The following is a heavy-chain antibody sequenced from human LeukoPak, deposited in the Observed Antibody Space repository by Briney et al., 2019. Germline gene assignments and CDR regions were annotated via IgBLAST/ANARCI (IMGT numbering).Heavy chain of an antibody. CDR2: ISSSSSYI. D-gene: IGHD3-22*01. CDR1: GFTFSSYS. J-gene: IGHJ5*02. CDR3: AREISYYYDSSGYP. V-gene: IGHV3-21*01. Sequence: PGGSLRLSCAASGFTFSSYSMNWVRQAPGKGLEWVSSISSSSSYIYYADSVKGRFTISRDNAKNSLYLQMNSLRAEDTAVHYCAREISYYYDSSGYPWGQGTLVTVSS.